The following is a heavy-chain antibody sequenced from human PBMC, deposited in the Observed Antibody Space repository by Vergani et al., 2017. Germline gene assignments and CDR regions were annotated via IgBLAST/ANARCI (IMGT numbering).Heavy chain of an antibody. Sequence: VQLVESGGGLVKPGGSLRLSCAASGFTFSSYSMNWVRQAQGKGLEWVSSISSSSSYIYYAYSVKGRFTISRDNAKNSLYLQMNSLRAEDTAVYYCASRIVGATTDFDYWGQGTLVTVSS. CDR1: GFTFSSYS. J-gene: IGHJ4*02. V-gene: IGHV3-21*01. CDR2: ISSSSSYI. CDR3: ASRIVGATTDFDY. D-gene: IGHD1-26*01.